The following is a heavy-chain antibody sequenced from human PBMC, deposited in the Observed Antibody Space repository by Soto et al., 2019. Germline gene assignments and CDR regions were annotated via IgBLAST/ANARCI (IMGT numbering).Heavy chain of an antibody. Sequence: QVQLVQSGAEVKKPGSSVKVSCKASGGTFSSYAISWVRQAPGQGLEWMGGIIPIFGTAKYAQKFQGRVTITADESTSTAYMELSRRRSEDTAVYYCASLLRGYSGTGDYWGQGTLVTVSS. J-gene: IGHJ4*02. CDR1: GGTFSSYA. D-gene: IGHD5-12*01. CDR2: IIPIFGTA. CDR3: ASLLRGYSGTGDY. V-gene: IGHV1-69*12.